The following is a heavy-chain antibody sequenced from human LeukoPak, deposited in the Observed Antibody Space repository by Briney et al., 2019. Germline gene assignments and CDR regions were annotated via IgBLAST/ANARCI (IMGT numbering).Heavy chain of an antibody. CDR2: IIPIFGTA. Sequence: SSVKVSCKASGGTFSSYAISWVRQAPGQGLERMGGIIPIFGTANYAQKFQGRVTITADESTSTAYMELSSLRSEDTAVYYCARDRGVNYYYDSSGYGPGGHAFDIWGQGTMVTVSS. V-gene: IGHV1-69*01. CDR3: ARDRGVNYYYDSSGYGPGGHAFDI. D-gene: IGHD3-22*01. J-gene: IGHJ3*02. CDR1: GGTFSSYA.